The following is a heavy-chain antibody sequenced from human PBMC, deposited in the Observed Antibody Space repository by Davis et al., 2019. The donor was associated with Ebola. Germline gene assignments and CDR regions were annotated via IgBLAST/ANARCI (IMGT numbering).Heavy chain of an antibody. J-gene: IGHJ4*02. CDR2: IYYTGST. CDR3: ARVGLYGDPKRIDY. CDR1: GGSLSSGSYH. V-gene: IGHV4-61*01. Sequence: PSETLSLTCTVSGGSLSSGSYHWSWIRQPPGKGLEWIGYIYYTGSTNYNPSLKSRVTISVDTSKNQFSLKVNSVTAADTAVYHCARVGLYGDPKRIDYWGQGTLVTVSS. D-gene: IGHD4-17*01.